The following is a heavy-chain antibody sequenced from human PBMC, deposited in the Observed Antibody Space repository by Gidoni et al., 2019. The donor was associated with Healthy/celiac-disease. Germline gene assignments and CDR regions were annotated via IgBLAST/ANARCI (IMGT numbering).Heavy chain of an antibody. CDR2: ISGSGGST. CDR3: AKDRVVTMIVVVTNFDY. CDR1: GFTFSSYA. V-gene: IGHV3-23*01. J-gene: IGHJ4*02. Sequence: EVQLLESGGGLVQPGGSLRLSCAASGFTFSSYAMSWVRQAPGKGLEWVSAISGSGGSTYYADSVKGRFTISRDKSKNTLYLQMNSLRAEDTAVYYCAKDRVVTMIVVVTNFDYWGQGTLVTVSS. D-gene: IGHD3-22*01.